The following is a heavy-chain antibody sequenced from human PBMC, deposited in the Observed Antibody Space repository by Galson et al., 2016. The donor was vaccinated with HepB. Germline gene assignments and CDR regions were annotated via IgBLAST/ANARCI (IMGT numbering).Heavy chain of an antibody. V-gene: IGHV4-34*01. J-gene: IGHJ3*01. CDR2: INHSGDT. Sequence: SETLSLTCAVYRGSFNGHRWSWIRQPPGKGLEWIGDINHSGDTNYSPSLKRRATISVETSKNQFSLKLKSVTAADTAVYYCARQPLQWQRRGGAFDVWGLGTVVTVSS. CDR3: ARQPLQWQRRGGAFDV. D-gene: IGHD6-19*01. CDR1: RGSFNGHR.